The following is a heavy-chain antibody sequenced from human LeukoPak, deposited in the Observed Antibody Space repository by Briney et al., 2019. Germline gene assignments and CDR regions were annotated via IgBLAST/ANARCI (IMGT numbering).Heavy chain of an antibody. J-gene: IGHJ4*02. Sequence: PGGSLRLSCAASGFTFSSYGMHWVRQAPGKGLEWVAVIWYDGSNKYYADSVKGRFTISRDNSKNTLYLQMNSLRAEDTAVYYCAKDLGYSYGYRLSLFDYWGQGTLATVSS. CDR1: GFTFSSYG. V-gene: IGHV3-33*06. CDR2: IWYDGSNK. CDR3: AKDLGYSYGYRLSLFDY. D-gene: IGHD5-18*01.